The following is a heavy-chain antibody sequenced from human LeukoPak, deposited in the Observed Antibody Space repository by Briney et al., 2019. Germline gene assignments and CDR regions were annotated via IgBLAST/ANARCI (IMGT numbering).Heavy chain of an antibody. V-gene: IGHV3-15*01. Sequence: GGSLRLSCAASGFTFSDYYMSWIRQAPGKGLEWVGRIKSKTDGGTTDYAAPVKGRFTISRDDSKNTLYLQMNSLKTEDTAVYYCTTRALYGDYGDYWGQGTLVTVSS. CDR2: IKSKTDGGTT. J-gene: IGHJ4*02. CDR3: TTRALYGDYGDY. CDR1: GFTFSDYY. D-gene: IGHD4-17*01.